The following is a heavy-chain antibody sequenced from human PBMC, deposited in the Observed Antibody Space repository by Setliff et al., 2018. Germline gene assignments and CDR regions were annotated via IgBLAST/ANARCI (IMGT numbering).Heavy chain of an antibody. CDR3: ARVLMVRGLALWVYYGLDV. J-gene: IGHJ6*02. CDR2: IYTSGGT. D-gene: IGHD3-10*01. Sequence: SETLSLTCTVSGGSISRGSYYWSWVRQPAGKGLEWIGRIYTSGGTNYNPSLKSRVTISVDTSKNQFSLKLSSVTAADTAVYYCARVLMVRGLALWVYYGLDVWGQGTTVTVS. V-gene: IGHV4-61*02. CDR1: GGSISRGSYY.